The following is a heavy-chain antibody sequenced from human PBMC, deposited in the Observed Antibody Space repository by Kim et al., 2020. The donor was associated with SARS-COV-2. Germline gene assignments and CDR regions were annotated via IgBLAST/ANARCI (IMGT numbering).Heavy chain of an antibody. CDR2: INSDGSST. V-gene: IGHV3-74*01. J-gene: IGHJ6*02. Sequence: GGSLRLSCAASGFTFRSYWMHWVRQAPGKGLVWFSRINSDGSSTRYADSVKGRFTISRDNAKNTMYLQMNSLRAEDTAVYNCARVRAGCGGYYYGMDVCGQGTTVTVTS. CDR1: GFTFRSYW. D-gene: IGHD6-19*01. CDR3: ARVRAGCGGYYYGMDV.